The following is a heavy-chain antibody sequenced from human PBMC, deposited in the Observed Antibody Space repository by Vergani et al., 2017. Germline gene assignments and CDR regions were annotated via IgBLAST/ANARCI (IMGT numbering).Heavy chain of an antibody. D-gene: IGHD6-13*01. V-gene: IGHV3-11*01. CDR3: ARARGSSNLFDY. CDR2: ISSSGSTI. J-gene: IGHJ4*02. CDR1: GFTFSDYY. Sequence: QVQLVESGGGVVQPGRSLRLSCAASGFTFSDYYMSWIRQAPGKGLEWVSYISSSGSTIYYADSVSGRFTISRDNAKNSLYLQMNSLRAEDTAVYYCARARGSSNLFDYWGQGTLVTVSS.